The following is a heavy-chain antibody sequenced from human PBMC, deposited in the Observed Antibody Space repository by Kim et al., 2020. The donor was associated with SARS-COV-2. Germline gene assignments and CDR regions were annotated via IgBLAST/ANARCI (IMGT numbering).Heavy chain of an antibody. D-gene: IGHD6-13*01. V-gene: IGHV3-30*03. Sequence: GGSLRLSCAASGFDFTSHALHWVRQAPGKGLDWVAVISYDGKNAFYGDSVKGRFTISRDDSKNTMYLQMNSLRPDDTAFYYCARAAGSSWYSESDFWGQGNLVTVSS. CDR3: ARAAGSSWYSESDF. J-gene: IGHJ4*02. CDR2: ISYDGKNA. CDR1: GFDFTSHA.